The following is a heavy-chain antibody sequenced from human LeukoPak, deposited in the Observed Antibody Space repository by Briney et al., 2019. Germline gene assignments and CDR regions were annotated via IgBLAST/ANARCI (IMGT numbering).Heavy chain of an antibody. CDR3: ARWGNDFGHAFDI. Sequence: GGSLRLSCAASGFTFSDHYMDWVRQAPGKGLEWVGRTRNKANSYTTEYAASVKGRFTISRDDSKNSLYLQMNSLKTEDTAVYYCARWGNDFGHAFDIWGQGTMVTVSS. V-gene: IGHV3-72*01. CDR1: GFTFSDHY. D-gene: IGHD3/OR15-3a*01. J-gene: IGHJ3*02. CDR2: TRNKANSYTT.